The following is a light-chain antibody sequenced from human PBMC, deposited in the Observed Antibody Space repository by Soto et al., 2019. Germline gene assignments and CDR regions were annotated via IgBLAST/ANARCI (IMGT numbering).Light chain of an antibody. V-gene: IGKV3-15*01. CDR1: QSVSSN. J-gene: IGKJ2*01. CDR2: GAS. CDR3: QHYNFWPHS. Sequence: IGMTHSPATLSVSPGARATLSGRASQSVSSNLAWYQQKPGQAPRLLIYGASIRATGVPARFSGSGSGTEFTLTISGLQSEDVSIYFCQHYNFWPHSFCQGTKVDIK.